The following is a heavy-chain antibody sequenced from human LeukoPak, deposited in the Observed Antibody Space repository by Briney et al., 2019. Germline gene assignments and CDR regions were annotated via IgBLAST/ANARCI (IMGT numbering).Heavy chain of an antibody. D-gene: IGHD4-11*01. CDR1: GDSISSYY. J-gene: IGHJ4*02. V-gene: IGHV4-4*07. CDR2: IFTSGST. CDR3: ARVAYSNYGGFDY. Sequence: SQTLSLTCNVSGDSISSYYWTWIRQPAGKGLQWIGRIFTSGSTSYNPSLKSRLTISLDMSKNQFSLKLTSVTAADTAVYYCARVAYSNYGGFDYWGQGTLVTVSS.